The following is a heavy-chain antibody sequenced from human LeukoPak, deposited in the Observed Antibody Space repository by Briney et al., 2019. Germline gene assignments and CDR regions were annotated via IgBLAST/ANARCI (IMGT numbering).Heavy chain of an antibody. CDR3: ARGHGDRDAFDI. CDR1: GFTVSSNY. D-gene: IGHD4-17*01. J-gene: IGHJ3*02. CDR2: ISSSSSYI. Sequence: PGGSLRLSCAASGFTVSSNYMSWVRQAPGKGLEWVSSISSSSSYIYYADSVKGRFTISRDNAKNSLYLQMNSLRAEDTAVYYCARGHGDRDAFDIWGQGTMVTVSS. V-gene: IGHV3-21*01.